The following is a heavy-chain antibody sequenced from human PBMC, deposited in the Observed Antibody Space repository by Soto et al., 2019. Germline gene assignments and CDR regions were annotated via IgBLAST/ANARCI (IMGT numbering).Heavy chain of an antibody. V-gene: IGHV3-11*01. CDR2: ISSSVITK. Sequence: QVQPVESGGGLVKPGGSLRLSCAASGFTFSDYYMAWIRQAPGKGLEWVSYISSSVITKSSADSLEGRFTISRDNAKESLYLQMNSLRAEDTAVYYCAKLSCTSSTCYFPGWFDPWGQGTLVTVSS. CDR1: GFTFSDYY. D-gene: IGHD2-2*01. J-gene: IGHJ5*02. CDR3: AKLSCTSSTCYFPGWFDP.